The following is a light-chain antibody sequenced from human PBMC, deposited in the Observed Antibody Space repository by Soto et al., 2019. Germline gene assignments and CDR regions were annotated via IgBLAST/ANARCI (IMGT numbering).Light chain of an antibody. V-gene: IGKV3-20*01. CDR1: QSVTSSY. CDR2: GAS. CDR3: QQYGSSPPT. J-gene: IGKJ1*01. Sequence: EIVLTQSPGTLSLSPGERATLSCRASQSVTSSYLAWYQQKPGQAPRLLIYGASSRATGIPDRFSGSGSGTDFTLTINRLEPEDSGVYYCQQYGSSPPTFGQGTKVEIK.